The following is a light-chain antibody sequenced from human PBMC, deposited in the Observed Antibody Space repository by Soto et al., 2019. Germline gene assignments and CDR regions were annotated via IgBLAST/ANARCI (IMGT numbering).Light chain of an antibody. J-gene: IGKJ1*01. Sequence: DIQMTQSPSTLSGSVGDRVTITCRASQSISSWLSWYQQKPGKAPKLLIYKASTLKSGVPSRFSGSGSGTEFTLTISSLQPDDFATNYCQHYNSYSEAFGQGTKVDIK. CDR2: KAS. CDR1: QSISSW. CDR3: QHYNSYSEA. V-gene: IGKV1-5*03.